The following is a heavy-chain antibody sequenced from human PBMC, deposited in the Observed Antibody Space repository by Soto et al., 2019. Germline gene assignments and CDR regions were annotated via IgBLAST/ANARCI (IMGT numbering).Heavy chain of an antibody. D-gene: IGHD3-10*01. CDR1: GFSFSSYA. Sequence: QVQLVESGGGVVQPGRSLRLSCAASGFSFSSYAMHWVRQAPGKGLEWVAVISDDGSNEYYTDSVKGRFTISRDHSKNTLYLQRNSRRSEDTAVYYCAKASVGTLRGGWFDPWGQGTLVTVSS. CDR2: ISDDGSNE. J-gene: IGHJ5*02. CDR3: AKASVGTLRGGWFDP. V-gene: IGHV3-30*18.